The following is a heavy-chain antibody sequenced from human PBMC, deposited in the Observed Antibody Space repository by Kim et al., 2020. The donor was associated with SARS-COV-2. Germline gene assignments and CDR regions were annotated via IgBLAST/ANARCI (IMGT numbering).Heavy chain of an antibody. J-gene: IGHJ4*02. CDR1: GYTFTSYA. CDR3: ARGRRLITMVRGVITSNEDY. D-gene: IGHD3-10*01. V-gene: IGHV7-4-1*02. Sequence: ASVKVSCKASGYTFTSYAMNWVRQAPGQGLEWMGWINTNTGNPTYAQGFTGRFVFSLDTSVSTAYLQISSLKAEDTAVYYCARGRRLITMVRGVITSNEDYWGQGTLVTVSS. CDR2: INTNTGNP.